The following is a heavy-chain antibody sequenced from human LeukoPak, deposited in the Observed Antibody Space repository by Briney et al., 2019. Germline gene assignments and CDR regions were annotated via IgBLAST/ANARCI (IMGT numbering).Heavy chain of an antibody. CDR2: IKPSGRT. Sequence: KSSETLSLTCAVYGGSFNDYYWIWISQPPGKGLEWIGEIKPSGRTNYNPSLESRVTISVDTSKNHFSLKLSSVTAADTAVYYCARRDYLDHFYYIDVWDKGNTVTVSS. CDR3: ARRDYLDHFYYIDV. D-gene: IGHD3-10*01. J-gene: IGHJ6*03. CDR1: GGSFNDYY. V-gene: IGHV4-34*01.